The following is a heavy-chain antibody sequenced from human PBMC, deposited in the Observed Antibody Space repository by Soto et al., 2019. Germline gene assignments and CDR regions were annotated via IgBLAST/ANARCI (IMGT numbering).Heavy chain of an antibody. CDR2: IYYSGST. CDR3: ARVIAAAGAYYYYYYYMDV. CDR1: AGSISSGGYY. J-gene: IGHJ6*03. Sequence: QVQLQESGPGLVKPSQTLSLTCTVSAGSISSGGYYWSWIRQHPGKGLEWIGYIYYSGSTYYNPSLKSRVTISVDTSKNQFSLKLSSVTAADTAVYYCARVIAAAGAYYYYYYYMDVWGKGTTVTVSS. D-gene: IGHD6-13*01. V-gene: IGHV4-31*03.